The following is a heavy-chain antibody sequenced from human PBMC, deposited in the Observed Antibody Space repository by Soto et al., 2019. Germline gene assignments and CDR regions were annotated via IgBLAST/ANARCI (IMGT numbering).Heavy chain of an antibody. CDR2: IIPIFGTA. V-gene: IGHV1-69*12. CDR3: ARDCLGGLVPAAESFDY. CDR1: GGTFSSYA. J-gene: IGHJ4*02. D-gene: IGHD2-2*01. Sequence: QVQLVQSGAEVKKPGSSVKVSCKASGGTFSSYAISWVRQAPGQGLEWMGGIIPIFGTANYAQKFQGRVTIPADESTSTAYMELSSLRSEDTAVYYCARDCLGGLVPAAESFDYWGQGTLVTVSS.